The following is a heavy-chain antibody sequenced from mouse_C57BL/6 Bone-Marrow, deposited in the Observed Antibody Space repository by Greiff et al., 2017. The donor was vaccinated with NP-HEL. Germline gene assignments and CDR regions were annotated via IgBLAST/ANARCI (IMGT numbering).Heavy chain of an antibody. CDR1: GYTFTSYW. CDR3: ARSPYGSSPLYAMDY. V-gene: IGHV1-64*01. J-gene: IGHJ4*01. CDR2: IHPNSGST. Sequence: QVQLQQPGAELVKPGASVKLSCKASGYTFTSYWMHWVKQRPGQGLEWIGMIHPNSGSTNYNAKFKSKATLTVDKSSSTAYLQLSSLTSEDSAVYYCARSPYGSSPLYAMDYWGQGTSVTVSS. D-gene: IGHD1-1*01.